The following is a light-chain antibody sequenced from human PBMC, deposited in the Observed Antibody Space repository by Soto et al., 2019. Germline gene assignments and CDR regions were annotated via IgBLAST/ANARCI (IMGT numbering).Light chain of an antibody. V-gene: IGKV1-5*03. CDR1: QSISSW. CDR2: KAS. CDR3: QQYNRYPLT. J-gene: IGKJ1*01. Sequence: DIQMTQSPSTLSASVGDRVTITCRASQSISSWLAWYQQKPGKAPKVLISKASSLESGVQSRFSGSGSGTEFTLTISSLQPDDFAIYYCQQYNRYPLTFGPGTKVDIK.